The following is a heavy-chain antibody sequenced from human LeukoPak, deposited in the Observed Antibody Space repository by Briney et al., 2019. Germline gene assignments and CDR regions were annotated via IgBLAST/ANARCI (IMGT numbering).Heavy chain of an antibody. CDR3: ARECPRRITGTRGLFDY. Sequence: HSGGSLRLSCAASGFTFSSYSMNWVRQAPGKGLEWVSYISSSSSTIYYVDSVKGRFTISRDNAKNSLYLQMNSLRAEDTAVYYCARECPRRITGTRGLFDYWGQGTLVTVSS. J-gene: IGHJ4*02. CDR2: ISSSSSTI. CDR1: GFTFSSYS. D-gene: IGHD1/OR15-1a*01. V-gene: IGHV3-48*01.